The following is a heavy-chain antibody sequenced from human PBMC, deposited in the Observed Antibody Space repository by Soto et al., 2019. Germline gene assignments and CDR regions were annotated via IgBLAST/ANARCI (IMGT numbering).Heavy chain of an antibody. CDR2: IYHSGST. Sequence: QVQLQESGPGLVKPSGTLSLTCAVSGGSISSSNWWSWVRQPPGKGLEWIGEIYHSGSTSYNPSLKSRVTISVDKSKNQFSLKLSSVTAADTAVYYCARSPDSSGYYPRWYYYGMDVWGQGTTVTVSS. CDR3: ARSPDSSGYYPRWYYYGMDV. J-gene: IGHJ6*02. V-gene: IGHV4-4*02. CDR1: GGSISSSNW. D-gene: IGHD3-22*01.